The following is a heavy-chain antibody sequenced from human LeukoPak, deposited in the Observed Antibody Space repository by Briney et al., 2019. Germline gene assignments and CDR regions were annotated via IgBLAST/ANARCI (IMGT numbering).Heavy chain of an antibody. Sequence: SETLSLTCTVSGGSISSGSYYWSWIRQPAGKGLEWIGRIYTSGSTNYNPSLKSRVTISVDTSKNQFSLKLSSVTAADTAVYYCARMGGKGGDFWSGYPFDYWGQGTLVTVSS. CDR2: IYTSGST. CDR1: GGSISSGSYY. CDR3: ARMGGKGGDFWSGYPFDY. D-gene: IGHD3-3*01. J-gene: IGHJ4*02. V-gene: IGHV4-61*02.